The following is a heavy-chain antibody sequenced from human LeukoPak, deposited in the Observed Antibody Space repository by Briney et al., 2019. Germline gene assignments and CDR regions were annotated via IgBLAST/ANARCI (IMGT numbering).Heavy chain of an antibody. CDR2: ISVYNGNT. CDR1: GYSFTSFA. J-gene: IGHJ4*02. CDR3: ARVRELGISYYFDS. D-gene: IGHD7-27*01. V-gene: IGHV1-18*01. Sequence: GASVKVSCKASGYSFTSFAISWVRQAPGQGLEWMGWISVYNGNTNSAQKFQGRVTMTTDTSTRTAYMELRSLRSDDTAVYYCARVRELGISYYFDSWGQGTLLTVSS.